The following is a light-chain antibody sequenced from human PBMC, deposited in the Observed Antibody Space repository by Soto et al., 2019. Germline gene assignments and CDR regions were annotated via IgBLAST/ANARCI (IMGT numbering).Light chain of an antibody. CDR1: QSVSSN. Sequence: EIVMTQSPATLSVSPGARASLSCLAIQSVSSNLAWYQQKPGQSRRLLIYDASNRATGIPARFSGSGSGTDFTITTSSLEPEDFAVSYCQRRSKWPLTVGGGTQVDIK. J-gene: IGKJ4*01. V-gene: IGKV3-11*01. CDR3: QRRSKWPLT. CDR2: DAS.